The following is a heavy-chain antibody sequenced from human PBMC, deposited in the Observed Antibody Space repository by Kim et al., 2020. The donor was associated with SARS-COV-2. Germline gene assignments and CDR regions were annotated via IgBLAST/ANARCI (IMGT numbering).Heavy chain of an antibody. Sequence: GGSLRLSCAASGFTFSSYAMSWVRQAPGKGLEWVSAVSGSGVHTYLADSVKGRFTISRANSRNTVNLQMNSLSAEDTAVYHCVKSVASGSSFYERGGDY. CDR1: GFTFSSYA. J-gene: IGHJ4*01. CDR2: VSGSGVHT. CDR3: VKSVASGSSFYERGGDY. V-gene: IGHV3-23*01. D-gene: IGHD2-15*01.